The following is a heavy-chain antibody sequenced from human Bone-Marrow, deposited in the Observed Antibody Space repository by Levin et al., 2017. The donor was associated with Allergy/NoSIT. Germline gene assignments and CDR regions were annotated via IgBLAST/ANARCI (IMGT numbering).Heavy chain of an antibody. CDR2: IIKSDGAT. CDR1: GFMFSSHE. V-gene: IGHV3-48*03. J-gene: IGHJ4*02. Sequence: GGSLRLSCVGSGFMFSSHEMNWVRQARGKGLEWIASIIKSDGATHYADSVKGRFTVSRDNARNSLFLQMNILTDGDTAIYYCAREVGGTWNYWGQGNLVTVSS. CDR3: AREVGGTWNY. D-gene: IGHD1-14*01.